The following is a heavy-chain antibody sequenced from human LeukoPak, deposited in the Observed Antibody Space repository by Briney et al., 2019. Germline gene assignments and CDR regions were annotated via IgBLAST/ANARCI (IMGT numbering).Heavy chain of an antibody. CDR2: IYPGDSET. Sequence: GDSVKTSCKGSGYSFETYWVAWVRQMPGRGLEYMGIIYPGDSETKYSPSFQGRITISADKSVDTAYLQWSRLEASDSAMYYCARLFTGYYHMDVWGRGTTVTVSS. V-gene: IGHV5-51*01. D-gene: IGHD2-15*01. CDR1: GYSFETYW. J-gene: IGHJ6*03. CDR3: ARLFTGYYHMDV.